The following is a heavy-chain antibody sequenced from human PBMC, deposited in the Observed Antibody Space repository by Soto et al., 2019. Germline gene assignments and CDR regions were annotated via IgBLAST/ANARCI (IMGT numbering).Heavy chain of an antibody. CDR3: ARHPQPSIAAAGTGFDY. Sequence: SETLSLTCTVSGGSISSSSYYWGWIRQPPGKGLEWIGSIYYSGSTYYNPSLKSRVTISVDTSKNQFSLKLSSVTAADTAVYYCARHPQPSIAAAGTGFDYWGQGTLVTVSS. CDR1: GGSISSSSYY. J-gene: IGHJ4*02. V-gene: IGHV4-39*01. D-gene: IGHD6-13*01. CDR2: IYYSGST.